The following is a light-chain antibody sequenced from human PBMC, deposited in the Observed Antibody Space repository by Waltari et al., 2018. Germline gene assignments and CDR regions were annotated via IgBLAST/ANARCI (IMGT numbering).Light chain of an antibody. J-gene: IGLJ1*01. CDR2: DVN. CDR1: SNDVGGYNS. V-gene: IGLV2-14*03. Sequence: QSALTQPASVSGSPGKSITISCGGCSNDVGGYNSVSRYQQHPGKAPNVIIYDVNHRPSGISSRFSGSNSDNTASLTISDLQTEDEADYYCGSYVNTRVLFVFGSGTKVTVL. CDR3: GSYVNTRVLFV.